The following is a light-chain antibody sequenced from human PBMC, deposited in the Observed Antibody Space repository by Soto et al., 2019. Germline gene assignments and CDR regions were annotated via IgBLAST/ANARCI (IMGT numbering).Light chain of an antibody. CDR1: QSVSSSY. CDR3: QQYGSSPLSIT. V-gene: IGKV3-20*01. Sequence: EIVLTQSPGTLSLSPGERATLSCRASQSVSSSYLAWYQQKPGQAPRLFIYGASSRATGIPDRFSGSGSGTDFTLTISRLEPEDFAVYYCQQYGSSPLSITFGQGTRLEIK. CDR2: GAS. J-gene: IGKJ5*01.